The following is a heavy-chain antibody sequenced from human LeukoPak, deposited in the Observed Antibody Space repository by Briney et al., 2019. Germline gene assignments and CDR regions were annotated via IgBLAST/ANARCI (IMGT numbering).Heavy chain of an antibody. Sequence: SETLSLTCTVSSVSIWSDALYWGWIRQSPGTGLEWIGSAHYTRSYSGTTFYNPSLHSRVTVSTHRLKTLCSLKLPSVTTAEAAVYYCVAEKNGTGSYYKSAFWGKGALVTVSS. V-gene: IGHV4-39*01. CDR2: AHYTRSYSGTT. CDR3: VAEKNGTGSYYKSAF. CDR1: SVSIWSDALY. J-gene: IGHJ4*02. D-gene: IGHD3-10*01.